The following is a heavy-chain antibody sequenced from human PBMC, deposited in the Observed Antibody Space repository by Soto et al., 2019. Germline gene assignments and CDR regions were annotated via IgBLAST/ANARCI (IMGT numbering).Heavy chain of an antibody. D-gene: IGHD2-2*01. J-gene: IGHJ6*02. Sequence: ASVKVSCKASGYTFTSYYINWVRQATGQGLEWMGWMNPNSGNTGYAQKFQGRVTMTRNTSISTAYMELSSLRSEDTAVYYCARALVVVPAAHVYYYYGMDVWGQGTTVTVS. V-gene: IGHV1-8*01. CDR3: ARALVVVPAAHVYYYYGMDV. CDR1: GYTFTSYY. CDR2: MNPNSGNT.